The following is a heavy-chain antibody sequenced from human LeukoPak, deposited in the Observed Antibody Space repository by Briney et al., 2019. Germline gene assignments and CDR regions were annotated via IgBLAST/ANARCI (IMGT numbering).Heavy chain of an antibody. J-gene: IGHJ5*02. V-gene: IGHV4-4*07. CDR2: IYTSGST. CDR1: GGSISSYY. Sequence: SETLSLTCTVSGGSISSYYWSWIRQPAGKGLEWIGRIYTSGSTNYNPSLKSRVTISADTSKNQFSLKLSSVTAADTAVYYCARDLGIAAAGDNNWFDPWGQGTLVTVSS. CDR3: ARDLGIAAAGDNNWFDP. D-gene: IGHD6-13*01.